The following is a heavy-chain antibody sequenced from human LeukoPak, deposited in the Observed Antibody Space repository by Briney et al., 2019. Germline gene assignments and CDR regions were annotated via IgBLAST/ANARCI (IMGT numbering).Heavy chain of an antibody. CDR1: GSTFSNYV. Sequence: GGSLRLSCAASGSTFSNYVMCWVRQAPGKGLEWVSSIHGSGVETYYAESVRGRFSISRDNSKSTVYLQMNSLRADDTAVYYCASFQITSSIAARPRGNDAFDIWGQGTMVTVSS. V-gene: IGHV3-23*01. D-gene: IGHD6-6*01. CDR3: ASFQITSSIAARPRGNDAFDI. J-gene: IGHJ3*02. CDR2: IHGSGVET.